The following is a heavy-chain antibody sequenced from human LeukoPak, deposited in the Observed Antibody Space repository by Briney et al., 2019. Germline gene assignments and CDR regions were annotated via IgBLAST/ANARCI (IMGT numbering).Heavy chain of an antibody. CDR1: GGSISSYY. J-gene: IGHJ4*02. V-gene: IGHV4-59*06. CDR2: IYYSGST. CDR3: ASKDIVAGSYFDY. Sequence: SETLSLTCTVSGGSISSYYWSWIRQSPGKGLEWIGYIYYSGSTYYNPSLKSRVTISVDTSKNQFSLKLSSVTAADTAVYYCASKDIVAGSYFDYWGQGTLVTVSS. D-gene: IGHD2-15*01.